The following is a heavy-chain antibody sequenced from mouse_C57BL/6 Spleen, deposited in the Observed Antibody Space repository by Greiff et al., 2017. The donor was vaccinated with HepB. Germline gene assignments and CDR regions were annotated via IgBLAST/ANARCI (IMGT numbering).Heavy chain of an antibody. V-gene: IGHV1-72*01. CDR1: GYTFTSYW. CDR3: ARAEGFTTVVATGFDY. Sequence: VQLQQPGAELVKPGASVKLSCKASGYTFTSYWMHWVKQRPGRGLEWIGRIDPNSGGTKYNEKFKSKATLTVDKPSSTAYMQLSSLTSEDSAVYYCARAEGFTTVVATGFDYWGQGTTLTVSS. J-gene: IGHJ2*01. D-gene: IGHD1-1*01. CDR2: IDPNSGGT.